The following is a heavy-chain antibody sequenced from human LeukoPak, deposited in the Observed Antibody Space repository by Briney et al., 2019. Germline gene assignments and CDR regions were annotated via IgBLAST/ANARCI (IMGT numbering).Heavy chain of an antibody. J-gene: IGHJ3*02. D-gene: IGHD6-19*01. CDR1: GYTFTSYG. CDR3: ARHLSRQQWLADAFDI. Sequence: ASVKVSCKASGYTFTSYGISWVRQAPGQGLEWMGWISAYNGNTNYAQKLQGRVTMTTDTSTSTAYMELRSLRSDDTAVYYCARHLSRQQWLADAFDIWGQGTMVTVSS. CDR2: ISAYNGNT. V-gene: IGHV1-18*01.